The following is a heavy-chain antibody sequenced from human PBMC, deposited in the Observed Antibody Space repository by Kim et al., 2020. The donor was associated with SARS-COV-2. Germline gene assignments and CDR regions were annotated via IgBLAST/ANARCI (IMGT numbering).Heavy chain of an antibody. CDR1: GFTFSSCW. D-gene: IGHD3-22*01. V-gene: IGHV3-7*03. CDR2: IKQDGSET. Sequence: GGSLRLSCAASGFTFSSCWMGWVRQAPGKGLEWVANIKQDGSETHYVDSVKGRFSSSRDNAKNSLYLQMNSLRADDTAVYYCVKVDYGSRGYYDFWGQGTLVTVSS. J-gene: IGHJ4*02. CDR3: VKVDYGSRGYYDF.